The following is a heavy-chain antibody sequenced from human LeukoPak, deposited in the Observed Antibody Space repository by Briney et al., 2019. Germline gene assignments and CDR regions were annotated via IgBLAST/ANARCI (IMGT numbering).Heavy chain of an antibody. V-gene: IGHV5-51*01. CDR1: GYNYVIHW. CDR3: ARRRRYCTSTTCYDDFFDY. D-gene: IGHD2/OR15-2a*01. J-gene: IGHJ4*02. Sequence: GESLKISCEGSGYNYVIHWIAWVRQKPGQGLEWMGSIYPGDSDTRCSPSFQGQVTISVDKSNNTAYLQWSGLKASDAAIYYCARRRRYCTSTTCYDDFFDYWGQGTLVTVSS. CDR2: IYPGDSDT.